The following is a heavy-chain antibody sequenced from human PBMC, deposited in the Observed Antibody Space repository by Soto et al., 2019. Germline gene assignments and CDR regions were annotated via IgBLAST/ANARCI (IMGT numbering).Heavy chain of an antibody. CDR1: VYTFTSYG. CDR2: ISAYNGNT. V-gene: IGHV1-18*04. CDR3: ARVVQQQLEIDS. D-gene: IGHD6-13*01. Sequence: XSVKVSCKASVYTFTSYGISWVRQAPGQGLEWMGWISAYNGNTNYAQKLQGRVTMTTDTSTSTAYMELRSLRSDDTAVYYCARVVQQQLEIDSWGQGTLVTVSS. J-gene: IGHJ4*02.